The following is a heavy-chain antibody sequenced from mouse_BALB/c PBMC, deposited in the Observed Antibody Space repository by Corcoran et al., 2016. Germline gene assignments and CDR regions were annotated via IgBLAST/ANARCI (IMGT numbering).Heavy chain of an antibody. Sequence: QVQLQQPGAELVKPGASVKLSCKASGYTFTSSEINWVRQRPEQGLEWIGWIFPGDGSTKYNEKFKGKATLTTDKSSSTAYMQLSRLTSEDSAVYFCARGYYGSYYYDYWGQGTTLTVSS. CDR1: GYTFTSSE. V-gene: IGHV1-85*01. J-gene: IGHJ2*01. D-gene: IGHD1-2*01. CDR3: ARGYYGSYYYDY. CDR2: IFPGDGST.